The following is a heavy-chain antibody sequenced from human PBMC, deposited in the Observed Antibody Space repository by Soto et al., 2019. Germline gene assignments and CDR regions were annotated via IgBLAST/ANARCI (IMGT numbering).Heavy chain of an antibody. CDR2: ISYDGSNK. J-gene: IGHJ6*02. CDR1: GFTFSRNG. CDR3: AKISYGGYDLDHSYYAMDV. V-gene: IGHV3-30*18. Sequence: GWSLRLSGAASGFTFSRNGMNWVRQAPVKGREWVAVISYDGSNKKYADSVKGRFTISRDNSKNTLYLQMNSLRAEDTAAYYCAKISYGGYDLDHSYYAMDVWGQGTTVTVSS. D-gene: IGHD5-12*01.